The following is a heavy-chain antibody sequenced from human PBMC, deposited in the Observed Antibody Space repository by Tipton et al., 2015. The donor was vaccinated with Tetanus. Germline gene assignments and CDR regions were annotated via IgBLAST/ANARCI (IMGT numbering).Heavy chain of an antibody. D-gene: IGHD2-8*01. Sequence: QLVQSGAEVKKPGSSVTVSCKVSGGSFRNYAITWVRQAPGQGLEWMGRIIPSLDTVDYSPKFQGRVTVTADKSTTTAYMELDSLRPDDTAVYYCARETNGVSTWGQGVLVSVSS. V-gene: IGHV1-69*09. CDR3: ARETNGVST. CDR2: IIPSLDTV. CDR1: GGSFRNYA. J-gene: IGHJ5*02.